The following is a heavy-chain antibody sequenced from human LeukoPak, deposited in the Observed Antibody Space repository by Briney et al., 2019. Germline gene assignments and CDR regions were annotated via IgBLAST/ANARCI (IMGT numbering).Heavy chain of an antibody. Sequence: ASVKVSCKASGDTFTSYDINWVRQATGQGLEWMGWMNPNSGNTGYAQKFQGRVTMTRNTSISTAYMELSSLRSEDTAVYYCARGSRITMVRGAKRYYYYGMDVWGQGTTVTVSS. J-gene: IGHJ6*02. CDR3: ARGSRITMVRGAKRYYYYGMDV. CDR1: GDTFTSYD. V-gene: IGHV1-8*01. CDR2: MNPNSGNT. D-gene: IGHD3-10*01.